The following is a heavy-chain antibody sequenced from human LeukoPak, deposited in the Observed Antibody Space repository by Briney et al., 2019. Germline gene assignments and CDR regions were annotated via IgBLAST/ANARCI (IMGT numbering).Heavy chain of an antibody. CDR2: ISYDGSNK. J-gene: IGHJ4*02. D-gene: IGHD3-3*01. V-gene: IGHV3-30-3*01. CDR3: ARSITIFGVVIAAGVDY. CDR1: GFTFSSYD. Sequence: GGSLRLSCAASGFTFSSYDMHWVRQAPGKGLEWVAVISYDGSNKYYADSVKGRFTISRDNSKNTLYLQMNSLRAEDTAVYYCARSITIFGVVIAAGVDYWGQGTLVTVSS.